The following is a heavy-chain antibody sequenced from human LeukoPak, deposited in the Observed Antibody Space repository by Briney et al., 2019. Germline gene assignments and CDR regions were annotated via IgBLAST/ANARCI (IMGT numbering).Heavy chain of an antibody. D-gene: IGHD2-21*02. CDR2: ISSSGSTI. CDR3: ARDVPAYCGGDCPNPY. J-gene: IGHJ4*02. Sequence: GGSLRLSCAASGFTFSSYEMNWVRQAPGKGLEWVSYISSSGSTIYYADSVKGRFTISRDNAKNSLYLQMNSLRAEDTVVYYCARDVPAYCGGDCPNPYWGQGTLVTVSS. CDR1: GFTFSSYE. V-gene: IGHV3-48*03.